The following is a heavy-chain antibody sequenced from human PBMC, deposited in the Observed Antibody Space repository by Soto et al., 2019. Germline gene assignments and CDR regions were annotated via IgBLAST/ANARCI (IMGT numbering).Heavy chain of an antibody. V-gene: IGHV4-59*01. J-gene: IGHJ5*02. Sequence: PSETLSLTCIVSGGSTTSYHWSWIRQFPGKGLEWIAYTSYTGNTNYNPSLKGRVTISLDTSKNQLSLQLTSMTAADTAVYYCAGLTFRIAAASHGRSNWFGPWAPGTLVTVS. CDR3: AGLTFRIAAASHGRSNWFGP. D-gene: IGHD2-21*01. CDR2: TSYTGNT. CDR1: GGSTTSYH.